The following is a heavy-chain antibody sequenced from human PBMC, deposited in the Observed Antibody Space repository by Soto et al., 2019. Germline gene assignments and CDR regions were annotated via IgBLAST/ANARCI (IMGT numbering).Heavy chain of an antibody. Sequence: GASVKVSCKASGYTFTSYGISWVRQAPGQGLEWMGWISAYNGNTNYAQKLQGRVTMTTDTSTSTAYMELRSLRSDDTAVYYCARDGGSSSFEYYYYYMDVWGKGTTVTVSS. J-gene: IGHJ6*03. CDR1: GYTFTSYG. CDR2: ISAYNGNT. V-gene: IGHV1-18*01. D-gene: IGHD6-6*01. CDR3: ARDGGSSSFEYYYYYMDV.